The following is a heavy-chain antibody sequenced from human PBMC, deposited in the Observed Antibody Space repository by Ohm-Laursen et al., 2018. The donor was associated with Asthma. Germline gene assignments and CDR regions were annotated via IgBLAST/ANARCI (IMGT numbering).Heavy chain of an antibody. V-gene: IGHV3-21*01. CDR1: GYTFSRYS. CDR2: ISTASTFI. J-gene: IGHJ1*01. CDR3: ARIGPEWELPGREYSLHH. D-gene: IGHD1-26*01. Sequence: SLRLSCAASGYTFSRYSIHWVRQVPGKGLEWVASISTASTFIYYADSVRGRFTTSRDNAKKSVYLQMNSLRAEDTALYYCARIGPEWELPGREYSLHHWGQGTQVTVSS.